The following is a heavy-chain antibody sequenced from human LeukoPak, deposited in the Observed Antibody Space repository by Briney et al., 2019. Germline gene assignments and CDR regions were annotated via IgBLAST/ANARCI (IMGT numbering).Heavy chain of an antibody. CDR2: IYYSGST. CDR1: GGSISSSSYY. CDR3: ARDYEDRPSL. V-gene: IGHV4-39*07. D-gene: IGHD2-15*01. Sequence: PSETLSLTCTVSGGSISSSSYYWGWIRQPPGKGLEWIGSIYYSGSTYYNPSLKSRVTISVDTSKNQFSLKLSSVTAADTAVYYCARDYEDRPSLWGQGTLVTVSS. J-gene: IGHJ4*02.